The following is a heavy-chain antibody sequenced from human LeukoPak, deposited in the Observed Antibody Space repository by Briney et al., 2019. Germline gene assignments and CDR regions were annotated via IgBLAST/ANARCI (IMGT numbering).Heavy chain of an antibody. CDR2: ISAYNGNT. D-gene: IGHD3-22*01. Sequence: ASVKVSCKASGYTFTVYGITWVRQAPGQGLEWMGWISAYNGNTNYAQKLQGRVTMTTDTSTSTAYMELRSLRSDDTAVYYCARDTYYYDSSGYSGWFDPWGQGTLVTVSS. J-gene: IGHJ5*02. V-gene: IGHV1-18*01. CDR1: GYTFTVYG. CDR3: ARDTYYYDSSGYSGWFDP.